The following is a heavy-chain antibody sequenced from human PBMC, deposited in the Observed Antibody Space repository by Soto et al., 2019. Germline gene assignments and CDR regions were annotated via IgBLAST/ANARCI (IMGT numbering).Heavy chain of an antibody. D-gene: IGHD3-3*02. CDR3: ARDKDRQQLGGNYYYILDV. Sequence: QVQLVQSGAEVKTPGSSVKVSCKASGGTFSTSAFSWVRQAPGQGLEWVGGIMPVFPTPDYAQKFQGRVTITADKSTTTAYLELTSLRTDDTAVYYCARDKDRQQLGGNYYYILDVWGQGTAITVSS. V-gene: IGHV1-69*14. J-gene: IGHJ6*02. CDR2: IMPVFPTP. CDR1: GGTFSTSA.